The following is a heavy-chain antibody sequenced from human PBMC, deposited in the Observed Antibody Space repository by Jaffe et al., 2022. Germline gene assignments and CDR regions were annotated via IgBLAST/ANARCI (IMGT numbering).Heavy chain of an antibody. CDR3: ARDLLYQGVALLDV. CDR2: IYYSGST. V-gene: IGHV4-61*01. D-gene: IGHD3-10*01. Sequence: QVQLQESGPGLVKPSETLSLTCTVSGGSVSSGSYYWSWIRQPPGKGLEWIGYIYYSGSTNYNPSLKSRVTISVDTSKNQFSLKLSSVTAADTAVYYCARDLLYQGVALLDVWGKGTTVTVSS. CDR1: GGSVSSGSYY. J-gene: IGHJ6*04.